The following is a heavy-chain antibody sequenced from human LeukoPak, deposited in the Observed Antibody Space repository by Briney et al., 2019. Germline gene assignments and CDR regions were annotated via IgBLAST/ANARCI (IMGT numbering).Heavy chain of an antibody. CDR3: ARPLGYCSSTSCPQPWFDP. Sequence: SETLSLTCAVYRGSFSGYYWSWIRQPPGKGLEWIGEINHSGSTNYNPSLKSRVTISVDTSKNQFSLKLSSVTAADTAVYYCARPLGYCSSTSCPQPWFDPWGQGTLVTVSS. J-gene: IGHJ5*02. CDR1: RGSFSGYY. CDR2: INHSGST. V-gene: IGHV4-34*01. D-gene: IGHD2-2*01.